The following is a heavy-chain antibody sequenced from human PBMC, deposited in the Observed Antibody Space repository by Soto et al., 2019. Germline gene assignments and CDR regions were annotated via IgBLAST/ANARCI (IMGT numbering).Heavy chain of an antibody. Sequence: QVQLQESGPGLVKHSETLSLTCSVSGGSISDYQWNWIRQPPGKGLEWIGYIYYSGRTNYNPSLRSRVTISLDTSTKQFSLRLRSVTAADTAVYFCARMRGLGEISPYFDYCGQGTLVTVSS. CDR1: GGSISDYQ. D-gene: IGHD3-16*02. J-gene: IGHJ4*02. V-gene: IGHV4-59*01. CDR2: IYYSGRT. CDR3: ARMRGLGEISPYFDY.